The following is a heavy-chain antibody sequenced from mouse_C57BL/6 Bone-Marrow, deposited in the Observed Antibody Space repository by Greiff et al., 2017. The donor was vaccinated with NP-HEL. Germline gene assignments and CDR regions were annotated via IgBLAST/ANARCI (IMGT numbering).Heavy chain of an antibody. CDR1: GYTFTSYG. J-gene: IGHJ2*01. V-gene: IGHV1-81*01. CDR3: ARCSGYSNCVDY. D-gene: IGHD2-3*01. CDR2: IYPCSGNT. Sequence: QVQLQQSGAELARPGASVKLSCKASGYTFTSYGISWVKQSTGQGLEWIGEIYPCSGNTYYNEKFKGKATLTADKSSSTAYMELRSLTSEDSAVYFCARCSGYSNCVDYGGGGTTPTVTA.